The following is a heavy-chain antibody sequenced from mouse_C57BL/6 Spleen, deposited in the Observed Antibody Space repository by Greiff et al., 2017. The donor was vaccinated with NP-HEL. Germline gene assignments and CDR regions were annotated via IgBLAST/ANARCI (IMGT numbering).Heavy chain of an antibody. CDR1: GFTFSDAW. CDR3: TGAPIYYDYDFAMDY. D-gene: IGHD2-4*01. Sequence: EVKLVESGGGLVQPGGSMKLSCAASGFTFSDAWMDWVRQSPEKGLEWVAEIRNKANNHATYYAESVKGRFTISRDDSKSSVYLQMNSLRAEDTGIYYCTGAPIYYDYDFAMDYWGQGTSVTVSS. V-gene: IGHV6-6*01. CDR2: IRNKANNHAT. J-gene: IGHJ4*01.